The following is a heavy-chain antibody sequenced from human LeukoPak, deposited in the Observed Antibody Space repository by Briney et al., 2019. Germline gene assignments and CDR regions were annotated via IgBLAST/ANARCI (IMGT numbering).Heavy chain of an antibody. D-gene: IGHD6-19*01. CDR1: GFTFNGYG. V-gene: IGHV3-30*03. Sequence: GSLRLSCAASGFTFNGYGMHWVRQAPGKGLEWVALTSYDGSSKYYTESVKGRFTISIDNSKNTLSLQMNSLRVAGTAVYYCARDADVAALYSFYGMDVWGQGTTVTVSS. CDR3: ARDADVAALYSFYGMDV. CDR2: TSYDGSSK. J-gene: IGHJ6*02.